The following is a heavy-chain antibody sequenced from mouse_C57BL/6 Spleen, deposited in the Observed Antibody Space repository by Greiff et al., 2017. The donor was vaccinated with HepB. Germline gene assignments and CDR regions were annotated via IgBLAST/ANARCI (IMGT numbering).Heavy chain of an antibody. CDR2: IYPGSGNT. J-gene: IGHJ2*01. CDR3: ARELTGSYYFDY. Sequence: QVHVKQSGPELVKPGASVKISCKASGYSFTSYYIHWVKQRPGQGLEWIGWIYPGSGNTKYNEKFKGKATLTADTSSSTAYMQLSSLTSEDSAVYYCARELTGSYYFDYWGQGTTLTVSS. D-gene: IGHD4-1*01. CDR1: GYSFTSYY. V-gene: IGHV1-66*01.